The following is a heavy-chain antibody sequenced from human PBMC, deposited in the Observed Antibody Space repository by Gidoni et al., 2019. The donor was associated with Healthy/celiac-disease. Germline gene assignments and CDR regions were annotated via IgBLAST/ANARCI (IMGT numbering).Heavy chain of an antibody. Sequence: QLQLQESGSGLVKPSQTLSLTCAVSGGSISSGGYSWSWIRQPPGKGLEWIGYIYHSGSTYYNPSLKSRVTISVDRFKNQFSLKLSSVTAADTAVYYCARGYYDFWSGYYTGFDYWGQGTLVTVSS. CDR1: GGSISSGGYS. CDR3: ARGYYDFWSGYYTGFDY. CDR2: IYHSGST. J-gene: IGHJ4*02. D-gene: IGHD3-3*01. V-gene: IGHV4-30-2*01.